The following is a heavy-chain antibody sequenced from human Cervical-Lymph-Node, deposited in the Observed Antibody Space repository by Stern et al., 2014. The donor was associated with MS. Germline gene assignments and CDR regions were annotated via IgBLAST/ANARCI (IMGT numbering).Heavy chain of an antibody. V-gene: IGHV3-30*01. Sequence: QMQLVESGGGVVQPGRSLRLSCAASGFIFSNYAMHWVRQPPGEGLEWVAVVSSDGANTYFADSVKGRFTISRDNSKNTLYLQMNSLKIEDTAIYYCASQIWGQGTMVTVSS. J-gene: IGHJ3*02. CDR2: VSSDGANT. CDR1: GFIFSNYA. CDR3: ASQI.